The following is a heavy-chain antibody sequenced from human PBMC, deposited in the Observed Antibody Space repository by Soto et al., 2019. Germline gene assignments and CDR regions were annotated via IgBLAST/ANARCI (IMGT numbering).Heavy chain of an antibody. CDR2: ISGSGGST. V-gene: IGHV3-23*01. Sequence: GGSLRLSCAASGFTFSSYAMSWVRQAPGKGLEWVSAISGSGGSTYYADSVKGRFTISRDNSKNTLYLQMNSLRAEDTAVYYCAKGGLGMVRGNTLTYYYGMDVWGQGTTVTVSS. D-gene: IGHD3-10*01. J-gene: IGHJ6*02. CDR1: GFTFSSYA. CDR3: AKGGLGMVRGNTLTYYYGMDV.